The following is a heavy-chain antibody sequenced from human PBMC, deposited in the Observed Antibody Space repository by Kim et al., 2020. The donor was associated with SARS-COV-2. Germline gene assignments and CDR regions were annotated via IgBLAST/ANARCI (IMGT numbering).Heavy chain of an antibody. D-gene: IGHD6-13*01. Sequence: ASVKVSCKASGYTFNSYAIHWVRRAPGQRLEWMGWINAGNGNTKYSQKFQGRVTITRDTSASTTYMDLSSLRSEDTAVYYCARDTIAAAGNWFDPWGQGTLVTVSS. J-gene: IGHJ5*02. CDR2: INAGNGNT. CDR3: ARDTIAAAGNWFDP. V-gene: IGHV1-3*01. CDR1: GYTFNSYA.